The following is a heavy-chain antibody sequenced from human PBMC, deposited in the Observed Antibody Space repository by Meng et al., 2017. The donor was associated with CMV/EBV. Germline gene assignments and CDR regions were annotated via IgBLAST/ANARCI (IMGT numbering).Heavy chain of an antibody. CDR3: ARGLDPTTVENWFDP. D-gene: IGHD4-23*01. CDR1: GDTHSKYV. Sequence: ASVKVSCKASGDTHSKYVTSWVRQATGQGLEWMGWMNPNSGNTGYAQKFQGRVTMTRNTSISTAYMELSSLRSEDTAVYYCARGLDPTTVENWFDPWGQGTLVTVSS. CDR2: MNPNSGNT. V-gene: IGHV1-8*01. J-gene: IGHJ5*02.